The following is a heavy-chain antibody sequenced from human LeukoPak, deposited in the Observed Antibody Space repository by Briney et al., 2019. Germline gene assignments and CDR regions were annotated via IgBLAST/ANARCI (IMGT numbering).Heavy chain of an antibody. V-gene: IGHV1-69*05. Sequence: ASVKVSCKASGGTFSSYAISWVRQAPGQGLEWMGGIIPIFGTANYAQKFQGRVTITTDESTSTAYMELSSLRSEDTAVYYCAERWLHHKHNWFDPWGQGTLVTVSS. CDR2: IIPIFGTA. CDR3: AERWLHHKHNWFDP. CDR1: GGTFSSYA. D-gene: IGHD5-24*01. J-gene: IGHJ5*02.